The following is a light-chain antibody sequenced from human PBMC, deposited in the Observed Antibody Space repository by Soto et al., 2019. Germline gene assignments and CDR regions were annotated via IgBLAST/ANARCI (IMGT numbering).Light chain of an antibody. Sequence: DVVMTQSPLSLPVTLGQPASISCRSSQSLVHSDGNTYLNWFQQRPGQSPRRLIYKVSYRDSGVPYRFSGSGSGSDFTLKISRVEAEDVGLYYCMQSTHWPPLTFGGGTKVEIK. V-gene: IGKV2-30*02. J-gene: IGKJ4*01. CDR1: QSLVHSDGNTY. CDR2: KVS. CDR3: MQSTHWPPLT.